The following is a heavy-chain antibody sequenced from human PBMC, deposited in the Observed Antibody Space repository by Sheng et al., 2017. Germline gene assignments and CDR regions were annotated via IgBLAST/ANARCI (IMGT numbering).Heavy chain of an antibody. J-gene: IGHJ5*01. D-gene: IGHD3-16*01. CDR3: TRETDIIGDYWFDS. Sequence: EVQLVESGGGLVQPGRSLRLSCAASGFNFDDYAMHWVRQAPGKGLEWVSRTGGDGSGTFYADSVKGRFTISRDNARNTVYLQMNNLRSEDTAVYFCTRETDIIGDYWFDSWGQGTLVTVSS. CDR2: TGGDGSGT. V-gene: IGHV3-9*01. CDR1: GFNFDDYA.